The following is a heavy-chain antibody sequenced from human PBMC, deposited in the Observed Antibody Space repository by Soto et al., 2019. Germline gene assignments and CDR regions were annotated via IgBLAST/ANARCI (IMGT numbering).Heavy chain of an antibody. V-gene: IGHV1-69*13. CDR3: ARTYCSGGSCYSYYYYGMDV. D-gene: IGHD2-15*01. J-gene: IGHJ6*02. CDR2: IIPIFGTA. Sequence: GASVKVSCKASGGTFSSYAISWVRQAPGQGLEWMGGIIPIFGTANYAQKFQGRVTITADESTSTAYMELSSLRSEDTAVYYCARTYCSGGSCYSYYYYGMDVWGQGTTVTVSS. CDR1: GGTFSSYA.